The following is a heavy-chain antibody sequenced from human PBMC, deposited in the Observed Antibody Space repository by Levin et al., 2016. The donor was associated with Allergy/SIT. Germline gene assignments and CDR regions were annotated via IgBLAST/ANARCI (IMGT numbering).Heavy chain of an antibody. D-gene: IGHD2-15*01. J-gene: IGHJ4*02. Sequence: WVRQAPGQGLEWMGWISAYNGNTNYAQKLQGRVTMTTDTSTSTAYMELRSLRSDDTAVYYCARDSVVVVAYFDYWGQGTLVTVSS. V-gene: IGHV1-18*01. CDR2: ISAYNGNT. CDR3: ARDSVVVVAYFDY.